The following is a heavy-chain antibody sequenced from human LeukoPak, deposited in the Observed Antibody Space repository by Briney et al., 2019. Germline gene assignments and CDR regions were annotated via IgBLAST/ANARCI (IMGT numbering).Heavy chain of an antibody. CDR3: ASQNYYYYYMDV. CDR2: IYHIGST. Sequence: SETLSLTCAVSGGSISSSHWWSWVRQPPGKGLEWIGEIYHIGSTNYNPSLKSRVTISVDTSKNQFSLKLSFVTAADTAVYYCASQNYYYYYMDVWGKGTTVTISS. CDR1: GGSISSSHW. V-gene: IGHV4-4*02. D-gene: IGHD2/OR15-2a*01. J-gene: IGHJ6*03.